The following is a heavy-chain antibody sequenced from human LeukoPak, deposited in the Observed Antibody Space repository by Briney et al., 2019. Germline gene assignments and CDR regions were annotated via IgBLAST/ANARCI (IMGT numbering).Heavy chain of an antibody. V-gene: IGHV3-21*01. CDR2: ISSSISYI. Sequence: KPAGSLRLAWAVAGFSSSSNCMNWVRQPPEKGREWVSSISSSISYIYYADSVKGGFTISRDNAKNSLYLQMNSLRAEDTAVYYCARVRWAGWGGYYYYYYYMDVWGKGTTVTVSS. D-gene: IGHD3-10*01. CDR1: GFSSSSNC. CDR3: ARVRWAGWGGYYYYYYYMDV. J-gene: IGHJ6*03.